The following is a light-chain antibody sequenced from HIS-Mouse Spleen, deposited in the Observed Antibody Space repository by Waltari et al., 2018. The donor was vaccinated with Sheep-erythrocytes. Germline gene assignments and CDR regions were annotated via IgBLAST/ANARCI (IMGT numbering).Light chain of an antibody. CDR3: QAWDSSLYV. V-gene: IGLV3-1*01. CDR2: QDS. J-gene: IGLJ1*01. Sequence: SYELTQPPSVSVSPGQTASITCSGDKLGDKYACWYQQKPGQSPVLVIYQDSKRPSGIPERCSGANSGNTATLTISGTQAMDEADYYCQAWDSSLYVFGTGTKVTVL. CDR1: KLGDKY.